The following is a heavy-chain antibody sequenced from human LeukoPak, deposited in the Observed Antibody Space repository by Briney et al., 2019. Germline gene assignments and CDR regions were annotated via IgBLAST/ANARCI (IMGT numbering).Heavy chain of an antibody. CDR1: GYTFTSYY. V-gene: IGHV1-46*01. CDR3: ARDSGSGYYFDY. D-gene: IGHD1-26*01. J-gene: IGHJ4*02. CDR2: INPSGGST. Sequence: GASVKVSCKASGYTFTSYYMNWVRQAPGQGLEWMGIINPSGGSTSYAQKFQGRVTMTRDTSTSTVYMELSSLRSEDTAVYYCARDSGSGYYFDYWGQGTLVTVSS.